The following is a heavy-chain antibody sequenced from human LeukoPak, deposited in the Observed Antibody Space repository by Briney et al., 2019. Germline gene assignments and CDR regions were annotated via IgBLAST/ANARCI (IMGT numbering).Heavy chain of an antibody. CDR2: INPRSGGT. J-gene: IGHJ5*02. V-gene: IGHV1-2*06. CDR3: ARGSISSGDWFDP. D-gene: IGHD6-6*01. Sequence: GASVKVSCKASGFTLIDYYMHWVRQAPGQGLEWMGRINPRSGGTNYAQKFQDRVTMTRDTSISTAYMELSRLKFDDTAVFYCARGSISSGDWFDPWGQGTLVTVSS. CDR1: GFTLIDYY.